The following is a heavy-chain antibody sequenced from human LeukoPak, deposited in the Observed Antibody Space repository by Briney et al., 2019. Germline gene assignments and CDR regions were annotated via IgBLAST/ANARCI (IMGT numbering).Heavy chain of an antibody. J-gene: IGHJ4*02. Sequence: GGSLRLSCAASGFTFSNDRMHWVRQAPGKGLVWVSHIKSDGSTTDYADSVKGRFTISRDNAKNTLYLEMNSLRADDTAMYYCVRSLGDYWGQGALVTVSS. CDR2: IKSDGSTT. CDR3: VRSLGDY. D-gene: IGHD3-16*01. V-gene: IGHV3-74*01. CDR1: GFTFSNDR.